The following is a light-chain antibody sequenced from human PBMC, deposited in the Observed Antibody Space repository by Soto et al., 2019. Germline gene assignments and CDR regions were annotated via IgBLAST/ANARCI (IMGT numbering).Light chain of an antibody. J-gene: IGKJ5*01. V-gene: IGKV3-11*01. CDR3: QQRSNWPS. CDR2: DAS. CDR1: QSVSSY. Sequence: EIVSTQSPGTLSLSPGERATLSCRASQSVSSYLAWYTPKPGQAPRLLIYDASNRATGIPARFSGSGSGTDFTLTISSLEPEDFAVYYCQQRSNWPSFGQGTRLEIK.